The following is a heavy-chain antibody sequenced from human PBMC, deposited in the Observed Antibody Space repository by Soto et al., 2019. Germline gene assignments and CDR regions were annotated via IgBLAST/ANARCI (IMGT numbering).Heavy chain of an antibody. CDR1: GFSFSTFG. D-gene: IGHD6-19*01. Sequence: VQLVESWGGVVQPGRSLRLSCAASGFSFSTFGMHWIRQAPGKGLEWVAVISYDGSNKYYADSAKGRFTISRDTSKNTLFLQMNSLRAEDTAVYYCARDWLTRSFDYWGQGTLVTVSS. CDR2: ISYDGSNK. V-gene: IGHV3-33*01. CDR3: ARDWLTRSFDY. J-gene: IGHJ4*02.